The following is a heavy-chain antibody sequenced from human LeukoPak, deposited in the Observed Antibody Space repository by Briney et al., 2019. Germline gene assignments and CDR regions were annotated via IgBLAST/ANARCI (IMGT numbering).Heavy chain of an antibody. CDR2: VNHSGST. J-gene: IGHJ5*02. D-gene: IGHD2-2*01. V-gene: IGHV4-34*01. CDR1: GGSFSGYY. Sequence: SETLSLTCAVYGGSFSGYYWSWIRQPPGKGLEWIGDVNHSGSTNYNPSLKSRVTISVDTSKNQFSLKLSSATAADTAVYRCARVLSIVVVPGATFWFDPWGQGTLVTVSS. CDR3: ARVLSIVVVPGATFWFDP.